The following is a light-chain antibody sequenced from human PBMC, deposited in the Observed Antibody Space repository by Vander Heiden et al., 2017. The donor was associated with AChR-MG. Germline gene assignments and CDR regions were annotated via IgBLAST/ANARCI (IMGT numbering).Light chain of an antibody. CDR1: KSNIGYNS. CDR3: GAWDATLAAGL. J-gene: IGLJ3*02. V-gene: IGLV1-51*01. Sequence: QSVLTQPPSVSAAPGQNVPIPLPGSKSNIGYNSVSWYQQFPRKAPRLLIYASNRRPSGIPDRFSGSKSGTSATLTITGLQTGDEADYYCGAWDATLAAGLFGGGTSLTAL. CDR2: ASN.